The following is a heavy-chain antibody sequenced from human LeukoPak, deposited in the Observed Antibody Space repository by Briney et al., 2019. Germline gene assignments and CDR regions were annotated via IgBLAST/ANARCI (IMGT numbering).Heavy chain of an antibody. D-gene: IGHD3-22*01. CDR1: GFTFSSFA. V-gene: IGHV3-48*02. Sequence: QTGGSLRLSCAASGFTFSSFAMNWVRQAPGKGLEWVSYISSSSSTIYYADSVKGRFTISRDNAKNSLYLQMNSLRDEDTAVYYCARDFSDDSSGYYGELDYWGQGTLVTVSS. CDR2: ISSSSSTI. J-gene: IGHJ4*02. CDR3: ARDFSDDSSGYYGELDY.